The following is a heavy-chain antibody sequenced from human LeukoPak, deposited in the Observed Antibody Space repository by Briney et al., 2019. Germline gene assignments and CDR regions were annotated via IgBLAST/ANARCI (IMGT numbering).Heavy chain of an antibody. Sequence: GGSLRLSCAASGFTFSSYSMNWVRQAPGKGLEWVSSISATSNYIYYADSVKGRFTISRDNAKNSLYLQMNSLRAEDTAVYYCARDTSGYTFDDWGQGTLVTVSS. CDR1: GFTFSSYS. D-gene: IGHD5-18*01. V-gene: IGHV3-21*01. CDR2: ISATSNYI. J-gene: IGHJ4*02. CDR3: ARDTSGYTFDD.